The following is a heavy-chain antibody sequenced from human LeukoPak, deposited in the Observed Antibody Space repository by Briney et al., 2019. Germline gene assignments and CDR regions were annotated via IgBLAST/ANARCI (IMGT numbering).Heavy chain of an antibody. CDR2: IYYSGST. J-gene: IGHJ4*02. D-gene: IGHD3-22*01. CDR1: GGSISSGGYY. V-gene: IGHV4-31*03. Sequence: SETLSLTCTVSGGSISSGGYYWSWIRQHPGTGLEWTGYIYYSGSTYYNPSLKSRVTISVDTSKNQFSLKLSSVTAADTAVYYCARAILIYDSSGYYSLFFDYWGQGTLVTVSS. CDR3: ARAILIYDSSGYYSLFFDY.